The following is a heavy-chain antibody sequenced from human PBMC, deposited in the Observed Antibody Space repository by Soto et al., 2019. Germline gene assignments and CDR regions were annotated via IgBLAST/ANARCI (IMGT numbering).Heavy chain of an antibody. CDR2: IYPADSDT. J-gene: IGHJ5*02. V-gene: IGHV5-51*03. D-gene: IGHD4-17*01. CDR3: AKGPHYGDPNWFDP. CDR1: GYSFTSYF. Sequence: PGESLKISCKTSGYSFTSYFIAWVRQMPGKGLEWMGIIYPADSDTRYSPSFQGQVTISADKSINTTYLQWRSLKASGTAMYYCAKGPHYGDPNWFDPWGQGTLVTVSS.